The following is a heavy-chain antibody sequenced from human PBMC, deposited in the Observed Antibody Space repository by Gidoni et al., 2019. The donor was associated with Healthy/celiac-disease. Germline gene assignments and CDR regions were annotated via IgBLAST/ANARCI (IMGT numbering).Heavy chain of an antibody. V-gene: IGHV3-74*01. CDR2: INSVGSRT. D-gene: IGHD2-2*01. J-gene: IGHJ6*02. CDR1: GFTFSSYC. Sequence: EVQLVESGGGLVEPGGSLRLSCAASGFTFSSYCMHWVRQAPGKGLVWVSRINSVGSRTSYADSVKGRFTISRDNAKNTLYLQMNSLRAEDTAVYYCARSFRGQLLVMDVWGQGTTVTVSS. CDR3: ARSFRGQLLVMDV.